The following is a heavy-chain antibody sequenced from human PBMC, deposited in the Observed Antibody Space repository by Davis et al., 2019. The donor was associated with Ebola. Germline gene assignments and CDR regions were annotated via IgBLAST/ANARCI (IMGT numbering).Heavy chain of an antibody. Sequence: GESLKISCAASGFTFSSYWMHWVRQAPGKGLVWVSRINSDGSSTSYADSVKGRFTISRDNAKNTLYLQMNSLRAEDTAVYYCAPFGIVGPTGMDVWGKGTTVTVSS. V-gene: IGHV3-74*01. CDR3: APFGIVGPTGMDV. CDR1: GFTFSSYW. D-gene: IGHD1-26*01. J-gene: IGHJ6*03. CDR2: INSDGSST.